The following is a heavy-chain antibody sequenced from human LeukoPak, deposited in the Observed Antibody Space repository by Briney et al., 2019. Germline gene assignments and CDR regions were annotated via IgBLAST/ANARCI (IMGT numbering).Heavy chain of an antibody. CDR2: ISGSGGST. D-gene: IGHD5-18*01. Sequence: LPGGSLRLSCAASGFTFSSYAMSWVRQAPGKGLEWVSAISGSGGSTYYADSVKGRFTISRDNSKNTLYLQMNSLGAEDTAVYYCAKDLDVDTAMVFDYWGQGTLVTVSS. CDR3: AKDLDVDTAMVFDY. CDR1: GFTFSSYA. J-gene: IGHJ4*02. V-gene: IGHV3-23*01.